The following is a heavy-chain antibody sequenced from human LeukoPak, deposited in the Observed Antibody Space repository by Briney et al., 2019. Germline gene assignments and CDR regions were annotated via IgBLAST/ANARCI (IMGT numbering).Heavy chain of an antibody. Sequence: GGSLRLSCAASGFTFSTYAMHWVRQAPGKGLGYVSGIGTNAGSSYYADSVKGRFTISRDNSKNTLYLQMSSLRVEDTATYYCVKQLGAGNFYYGMDVWGQGTTVTVSS. CDR3: VKQLGAGNFYYGMDV. CDR2: IGTNAGSS. D-gene: IGHD1-26*01. CDR1: GFTFSTYA. J-gene: IGHJ6*02. V-gene: IGHV3-64D*09.